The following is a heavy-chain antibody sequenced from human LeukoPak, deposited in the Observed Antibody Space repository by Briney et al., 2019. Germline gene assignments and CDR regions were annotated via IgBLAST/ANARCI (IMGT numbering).Heavy chain of an antibody. V-gene: IGHV4-39*01. D-gene: IGHD1-14*01. CDR3: ARLNKPGWFDP. Sequence: SSETLSLTCTVSGGSISSSNYYWGWIRQPPGKGPEWIGNLYYTGSTYYNTSLKSRVTLSVDTSKNQFSLKMSSVTVADTAVYYCARLNKPGWFDPWGQGTLVIVSS. CDR2: LYYTGST. CDR1: GGSISSSNYY. J-gene: IGHJ5*02.